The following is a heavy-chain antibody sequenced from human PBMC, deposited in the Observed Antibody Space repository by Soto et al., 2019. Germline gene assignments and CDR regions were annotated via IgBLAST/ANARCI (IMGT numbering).Heavy chain of an antibody. D-gene: IGHD1-26*01. CDR2: ISAYNGNT. V-gene: IGHV1-18*01. J-gene: IGHJ6*02. CDR3: ARDKEVGATNGTRYYYGMDV. CDR1: GYTFTSYG. Sequence: QVQLVQSGAEVKKPGASVKVSCKASGYTFTSYGISWVRQAPGQGLEWRGWISAYNGNTNYAHKLQGRVTMTTDTATRTDYMGLRSLRSDDTAVYYCARDKEVGATNGTRYYYGMDVRGQGTTVTVSS.